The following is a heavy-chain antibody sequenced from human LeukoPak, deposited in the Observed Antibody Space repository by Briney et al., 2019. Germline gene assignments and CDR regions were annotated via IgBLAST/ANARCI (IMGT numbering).Heavy chain of an antibody. V-gene: IGHV1-2*02. D-gene: IGHD5-12*01. CDR3: ARGVVATTGIYYYYYMDV. J-gene: IGHJ6*03. CDR1: GYTFTGYY. Sequence: ASVKVSCKASGYTFTGYYMHWVRQAPGQGLEWMGWINPNSGGTNYAQKFQGRVTMTRNTSISTTYMELSSLRSEDTAVYYCARGVVATTGIYYYYYMDVWGKGTTVTISS. CDR2: INPNSGGT.